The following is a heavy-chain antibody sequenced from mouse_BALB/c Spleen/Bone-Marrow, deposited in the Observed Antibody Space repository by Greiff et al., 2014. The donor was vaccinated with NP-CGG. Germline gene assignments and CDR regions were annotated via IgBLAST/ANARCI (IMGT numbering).Heavy chain of an antibody. V-gene: IGHV1-7*01. CDR1: GYTFTDTW. CDR2: INPSTGYA. Sequence: VQLQQSGPELAEPGASVKMSCKASGYTFTDTWIHWIKQRPGQGLEWIGYINPSTGYAEYNQNFKDKATLTVDKSSSTAYMQLSSLTSEDSAVYYCARDYWGQGTTLTVSS. CDR3: ARDY. J-gene: IGHJ2*01.